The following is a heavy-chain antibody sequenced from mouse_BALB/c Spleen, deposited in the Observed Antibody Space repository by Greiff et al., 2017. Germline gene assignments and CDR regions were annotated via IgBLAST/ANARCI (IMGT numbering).Heavy chain of an antibody. CDR3: ARGATAVEPFFDY. V-gene: IGHV1-87*01. CDR1: GYTFTSYW. Sequence: QVQLQQSGAELARPGASVKLSCKASGYTFTSYWMQWVKQRPGQGLEWIGAIYPGDGDTRYTQKFKGKATLTADKSSSTAYMQLSSLASEDSAVYYCARGATAVEPFFDYWGQGTTLTVSS. CDR2: IYPGDGDT. D-gene: IGHD1-1*01. J-gene: IGHJ2*01.